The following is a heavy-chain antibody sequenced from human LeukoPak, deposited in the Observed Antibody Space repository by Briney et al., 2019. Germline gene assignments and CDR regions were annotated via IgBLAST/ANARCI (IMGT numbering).Heavy chain of an antibody. Sequence: SQTLSLTCTVSGGSISSGGYYWSWIRQHPGKGLEWIGYIYYSGSTYYNPSLKSRVTISVDTSKNQFSLKLSSVTAAGTAVYYCARDYRLPNYNWFDPWGQGTLVTASS. CDR2: IYYSGST. V-gene: IGHV4-31*03. CDR3: ARDYRLPNYNWFDP. J-gene: IGHJ5*02. CDR1: GGSISSGGYY. D-gene: IGHD5-18*01.